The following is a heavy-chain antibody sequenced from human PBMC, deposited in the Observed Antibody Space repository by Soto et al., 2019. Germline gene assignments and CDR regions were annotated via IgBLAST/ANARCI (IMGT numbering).Heavy chain of an antibody. CDR1: GGSISSSSYY. V-gene: IGHV4-39*01. CDR2: IYYSGST. J-gene: IGHJ4*02. CDR3: ARVYCSSTSCYVRAFDY. D-gene: IGHD2-2*01. Sequence: SETLSLTCTVSGGSISSSSYYWGWIRQPPGKGLEWIGSIYYSGSTYYNPSLKSRVTISVDTSKNQFSLKLSSVTAADTAVYYCARVYCSSTSCYVRAFDYWGQGTLVTVSS.